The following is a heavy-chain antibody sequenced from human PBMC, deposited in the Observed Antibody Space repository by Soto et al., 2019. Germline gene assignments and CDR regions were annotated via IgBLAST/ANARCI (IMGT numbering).Heavy chain of an antibody. CDR1: GFTFSSYA. CDR2: ISSNGGST. Sequence: GGSLRLSCSASGFTFSSYAMHWVRQAPGKGLEYVSAISSNGGSTYYADSVKGRFTISRDNSKHTLYLQMSSLRAEDTAVYYCVKDPSLYYFDYWGQGTLVTVSS. CDR3: VKDPSLYYFDY. V-gene: IGHV3-64D*06. J-gene: IGHJ4*02. D-gene: IGHD2-2*01.